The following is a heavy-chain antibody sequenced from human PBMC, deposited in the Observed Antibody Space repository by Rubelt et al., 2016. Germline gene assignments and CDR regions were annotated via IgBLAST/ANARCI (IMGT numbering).Heavy chain of an antibody. CDR3: AGDDRSGYWGAFDI. CDR2: INAGNGNT. D-gene: IGHD3-22*01. Sequence: QVQLVQSGAEVKKPGASVKVSCKASGYSFTTYAMHWVRQAPGQRLEWMGWINAGNGNTKYSQKFQGRVTITRDTSASTAYMELSSLRSEDTAVYYCAGDDRSGYWGAFDIWGLGTVVTVSS. CDR1: GYSFTTYA. J-gene: IGHJ3*02. V-gene: IGHV1-3*01.